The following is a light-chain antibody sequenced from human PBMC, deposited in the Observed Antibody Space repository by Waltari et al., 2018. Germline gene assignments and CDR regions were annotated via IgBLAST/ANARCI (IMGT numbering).Light chain of an antibody. CDR2: STN. Sequence: QSVLTQPPSVSGAPGQRISISCTGNSSNIGAGFPVHWYQHFPGAAPKLLISSTNQRPSCVPYRFSGSRSCASFSMAIIGLRPEDEADYYCQTFDDSLTAWVFGGGTKLTVL. J-gene: IGLJ3*02. CDR3: QTFDDSLTAWV. V-gene: IGLV1-40*03. CDR1: SSNIGAGFP.